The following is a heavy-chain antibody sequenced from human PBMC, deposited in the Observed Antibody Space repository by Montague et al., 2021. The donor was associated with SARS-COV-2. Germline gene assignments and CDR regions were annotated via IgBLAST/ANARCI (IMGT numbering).Heavy chain of an antibody. Sequence: SLRLSCAASGFTFSDYYIFWIRQSPGKGLEYISYISGSTYTNYAGFVKGRFTISRDNTKDSLFLQMNSLRAEDTAVYYCARGGSGYDSPLEYWGQGALVTVSS. CDR1: GFTFSDYY. CDR3: ARGGSGYDSPLEY. J-gene: IGHJ4*02. D-gene: IGHD6-25*01. CDR2: ISGSTYT. V-gene: IGHV3-11*06.